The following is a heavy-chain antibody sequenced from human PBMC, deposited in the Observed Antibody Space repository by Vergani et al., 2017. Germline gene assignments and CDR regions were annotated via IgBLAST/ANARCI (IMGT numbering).Heavy chain of an antibody. CDR2: ISSSSSYI. V-gene: IGHV3-21*01. CDR3: ARDTRYDSSGYYYGMDV. Sequence: EVQLVESGGGLVKPGGSLRLSCAASGFTFSSYSMNWVRQAPGKGLEWVSSISSSSSYIYYADSVKGRFTISRDNAKNSLYLQMNSLRAEDTAVYYCARDTRYDSSGYYYGMDVWGQGTTVTVSS. CDR1: GFTFSSYS. J-gene: IGHJ6*02. D-gene: IGHD3-22*01.